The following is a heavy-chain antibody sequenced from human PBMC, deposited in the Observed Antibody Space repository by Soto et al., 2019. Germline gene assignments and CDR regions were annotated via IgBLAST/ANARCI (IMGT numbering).Heavy chain of an antibody. J-gene: IGHJ6*02. Sequence: QITLKESGPTLVKPTQTLTLTCTFSAFSLSTGGVGVGWIRQPPGKALEWLAPIYWDEDKRYSPSLRSRLTITKDTSKNQVVLTMTNMDPVDTATYYCIQSRCGGDCLQSYASYYYYGMDVWGQGTTVTVSS. CDR3: IQSRCGGDCLQSYASYYYYGMDV. CDR1: AFSLSTGGVG. D-gene: IGHD2-21*02. V-gene: IGHV2-5*02. CDR2: IYWDEDK.